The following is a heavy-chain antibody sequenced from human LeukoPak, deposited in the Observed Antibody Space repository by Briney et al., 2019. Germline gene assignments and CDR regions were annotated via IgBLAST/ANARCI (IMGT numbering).Heavy chain of an antibody. V-gene: IGHV3-64*01. CDR1: GFSFGSYT. CDR2: ISDNGCGR. CDR3: LRGGRLPDY. D-gene: IGHD2-21*02. J-gene: IGHJ4*02. Sequence: PGGCLILSCGASGFSFGSYTLNWVRQAAGKGLQYVSIISDNGCGRYYANYVKGRFTISRDNSNNTLYLQMDSLKPEDTGVYYCLRGGRLPDYWGQGTLVTVSS.